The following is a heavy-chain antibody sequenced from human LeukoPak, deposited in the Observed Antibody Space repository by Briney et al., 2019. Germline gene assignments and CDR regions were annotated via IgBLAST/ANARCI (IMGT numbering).Heavy chain of an antibody. V-gene: IGHV3-23*01. D-gene: IGHD3-10*01. CDR1: GFTFSSYA. Sequence: GGSLRLSRAASGFTFSSYAMSWVRQAPGKGLEWVSAISGSGGSTYYADSVKGRFTISRDNSKNTLYLQMNSLRAEDTAVYYCAKVRYYGSGSYPSYYMDVWGKGTTVTVSS. J-gene: IGHJ6*03. CDR2: ISGSGGST. CDR3: AKVRYYGSGSYPSYYMDV.